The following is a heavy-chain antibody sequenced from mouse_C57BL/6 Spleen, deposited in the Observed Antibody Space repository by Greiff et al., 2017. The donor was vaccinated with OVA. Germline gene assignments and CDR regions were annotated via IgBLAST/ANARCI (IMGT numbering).Heavy chain of an antibody. CDR1: GFTFSSYA. D-gene: IGHD1-1*01. Sequence: EVKLVESGEGLVKPGGSLKLSCAASGFTFSSYAMSWVRQTPEKRLEWVAYISSGGDCIYYAETVKGRFTISRDNARNTHNLQMSGQMDENTAMYYGTGEWYYGSSYWYFDVWGTGTTLTVSS. CDR3: TGEWYYGSSYWYFDV. CDR2: ISSGGDCI. V-gene: IGHV5-9-1*02. J-gene: IGHJ1*03.